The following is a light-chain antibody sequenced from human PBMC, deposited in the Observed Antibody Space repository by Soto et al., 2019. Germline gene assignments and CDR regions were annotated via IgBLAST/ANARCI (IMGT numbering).Light chain of an antibody. Sequence: DIQMTQSPSTLSGSVGDRVTITCRASQTISSWLAWYQQKPGKAPTLLIYKASTLKSGVPSRFSGSGSGTEFTLTISSLQPDDFATYYCQHYNSYSWTFGQGTKVDIK. J-gene: IGKJ1*01. CDR3: QHYNSYSWT. CDR1: QTISSW. V-gene: IGKV1-5*03. CDR2: KAS.